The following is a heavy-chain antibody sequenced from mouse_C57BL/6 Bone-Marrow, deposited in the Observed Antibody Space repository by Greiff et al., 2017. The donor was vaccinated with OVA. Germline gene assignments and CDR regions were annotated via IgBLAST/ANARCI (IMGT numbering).Heavy chain of an antibody. D-gene: IGHD1-1*01. CDR3: ARDKWIIRTPYYFGY. J-gene: IGHJ2*01. V-gene: IGHV5-4*01. Sequence: EVQLVESGGGLVKPGGSLKLSCAASGFTFSSYAMSWVRQTPEKRLEWVATISDGGSYTYYPDKVKGRFTISRDNTKNNQYLQMSHLKSEDTAMYYCARDKWIIRTPYYFGYWGKGTTLSVSS. CDR1: GFTFSSYA. CDR2: ISDGGSYT.